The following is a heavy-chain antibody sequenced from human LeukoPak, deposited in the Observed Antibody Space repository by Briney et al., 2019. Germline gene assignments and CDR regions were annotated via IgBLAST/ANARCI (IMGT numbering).Heavy chain of an antibody. Sequence: ASVKVSWKASGYSCTSYGISGVRKAPGQGLERMGWISAYNGNTNYAQKLQGRVTMTTDTSTSTAYMELRSLRSDDTAVYYCARDGATVTRSPTHWGQGTLVTVSS. CDR2: ISAYNGNT. D-gene: IGHD4-17*01. CDR3: ARDGATVTRSPTH. V-gene: IGHV1-18*01. CDR1: GYSCTSYG. J-gene: IGHJ4*02.